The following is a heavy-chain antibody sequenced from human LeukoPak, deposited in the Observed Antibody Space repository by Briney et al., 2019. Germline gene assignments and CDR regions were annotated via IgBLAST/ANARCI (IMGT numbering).Heavy chain of an antibody. Sequence: SQTLSLTFSVSGDSISSGSFYWSWIRQPAGRGLEWIGRISSSGSTNYNPSLKSRVTISVDTSKNQFSLKLSFVTAADTAVYYCARDVSGYAWFDPWGQGTLVTVSS. CDR2: ISSSGST. V-gene: IGHV4-61*02. CDR3: ARDVSGYAWFDP. CDR1: GDSISSGSFY. J-gene: IGHJ5*02. D-gene: IGHD3-22*01.